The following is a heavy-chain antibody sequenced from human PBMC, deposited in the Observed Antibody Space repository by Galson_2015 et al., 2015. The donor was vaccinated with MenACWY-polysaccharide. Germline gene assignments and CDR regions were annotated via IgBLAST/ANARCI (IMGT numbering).Heavy chain of an antibody. V-gene: IGHV3-30-3*01. Sequence: SLRLSCAASGFTFGRHAMHWVRQTPGKGLEWVAVISYDGSNKYYADSVKGRFTISRDNSKNTLSVQMNSLRADDTAVYYCARQLDYSSSSVLWYFDFWGQGTLVTVSS. CDR2: ISYDGSNK. J-gene: IGHJ4*02. D-gene: IGHD6-6*01. CDR1: GFTFGRHA. CDR3: ARQLDYSSSSVLWYFDF.